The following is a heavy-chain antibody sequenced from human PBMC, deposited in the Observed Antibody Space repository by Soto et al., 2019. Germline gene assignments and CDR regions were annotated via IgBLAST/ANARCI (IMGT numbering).Heavy chain of an antibody. CDR2: IYYSGTT. V-gene: IGHV4-30-4*01. J-gene: IGHJ4*02. CDR3: ARSRSCSSTSCFTLGDYFES. Sequence: SETLSLTCTVSGDSTSSGDYYWSWIRQPPGKGLEWIGHIYYSGTTYYNPALKSRVTISVDTSKNHFSLKLSSVTAADTAADLCARSRSCSSTSCFTLGDYFESWGQGTLVTACS. CDR1: GDSTSSGDYY. D-gene: IGHD2-2*01.